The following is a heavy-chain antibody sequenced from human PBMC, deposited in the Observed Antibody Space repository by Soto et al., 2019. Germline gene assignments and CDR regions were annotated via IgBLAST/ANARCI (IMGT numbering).Heavy chain of an antibody. CDR1: GGSINSYY. CDR3: ARGLDYYDGSTHAFDI. Sequence: QVQLQESGPGLVKPSETLPLTCTVSGGSINSYYWSWIRQPPGKGLQWIGYIYYTGGTNYNPSLKSRVTISVDTSKNQFSLKLSSVTAADTAVYYCARGLDYYDGSTHAFDIWGQGTMVTVSS. V-gene: IGHV4-59*01. D-gene: IGHD3-22*01. CDR2: IYYTGGT. J-gene: IGHJ3*02.